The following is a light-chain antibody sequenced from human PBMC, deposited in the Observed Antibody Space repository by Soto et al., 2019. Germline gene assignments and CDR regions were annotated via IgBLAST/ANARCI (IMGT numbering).Light chain of an antibody. CDR2: GAS. J-gene: IGKJ3*01. Sequence: EIVLTQSPGTLSLSPGGRATLSCRASQSISSSYLAWYQQRPGQAPRLLIFGASYRATGIPDRFSGSGSGTDFTLTISRLEPEDSAVYYCQQYSSSPPEFTFGPGTRVDSK. CDR1: QSISSSY. V-gene: IGKV3-20*01. CDR3: QQYSSSPPEFT.